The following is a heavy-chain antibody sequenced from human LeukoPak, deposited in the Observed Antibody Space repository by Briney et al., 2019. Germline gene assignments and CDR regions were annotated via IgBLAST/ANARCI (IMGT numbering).Heavy chain of an antibody. V-gene: IGHV1-69*02. CDR2: IIPILGMA. D-gene: IGHD2-2*01. Sequence: ASVKVSCKASGGTFSSYTISWLRQAPGQGLEWMGRIIPILGMANNALKHQARVTTPADKSTSRAYVELGRLRCEDTAVYYCAGVAAAMNDYWGQGTLVTVSS. CDR3: AGVAAAMNDY. CDR1: GGTFSSYT. J-gene: IGHJ4*02.